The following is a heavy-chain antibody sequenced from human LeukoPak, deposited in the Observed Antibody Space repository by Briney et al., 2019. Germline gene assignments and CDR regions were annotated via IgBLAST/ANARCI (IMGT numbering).Heavy chain of an antibody. CDR1: GFTFSSYW. D-gene: IGHD3-22*01. V-gene: IGHV3-7*01. CDR3: ARAMIVVDEFDY. Sequence: GGSLRLSCAAFGFTFSSYWMSWVRQAPGKGLEWVANIKQDGSEKYYVDSVKGRFTISRDNAKNSLYLQMNSLRAEDTAVYYCARAMIVVDEFDYWGQGTLVTVSS. CDR2: IKQDGSEK. J-gene: IGHJ4*02.